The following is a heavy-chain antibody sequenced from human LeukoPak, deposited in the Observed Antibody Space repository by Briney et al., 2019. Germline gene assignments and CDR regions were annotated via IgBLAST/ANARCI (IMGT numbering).Heavy chain of an antibody. V-gene: IGHV1-2*02. J-gene: IGHJ5*02. CDR2: INPNSGGT. CDR1: GYTFTGYY. Sequence: ASVKVSCKASGYTFTGYYMHWVRQAPGQGLEWMGWINPNSGGTNYAQKFQGRVTMTRDTSISTAYMELSRLRSDDTAVYYCARDGWYCSGGSCYPGRPNWFDPWGQGTLVTVSS. CDR3: ARDGWYCSGGSCYPGRPNWFDP. D-gene: IGHD2-15*01.